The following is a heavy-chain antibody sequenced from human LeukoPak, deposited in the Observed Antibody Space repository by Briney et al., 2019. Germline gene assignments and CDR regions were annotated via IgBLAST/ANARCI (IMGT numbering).Heavy chain of an antibody. D-gene: IGHD2-2*01. CDR2: INHSGST. J-gene: IGHJ6*02. CDR3: ARDRRYCSSTSCSYEYYYYGMDV. V-gene: IGHV4-34*01. Sequence: SETLSLTCAVYGGSFSGYYWSWIRQPPGKGLEWIGEINHSGSTNYNPSLKSRVTISVDTSKNQFSLKLSSVTAADTAVYYCARDRRYCSSTSCSYEYYYYGMDVWGQGTTVTVSS. CDR1: GGSFSGYY.